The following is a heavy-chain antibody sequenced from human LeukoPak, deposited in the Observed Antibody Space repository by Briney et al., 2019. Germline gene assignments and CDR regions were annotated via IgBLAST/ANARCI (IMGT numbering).Heavy chain of an antibody. Sequence: GRSLRLSCAASGFTFSSYGMHWVRQAPGKGLERVSAISGSGGSTYYADSVKGRFTISRDNSKNTLYLQMNSLRAEDTAVYYCAKVAFGELLFHFDYWGQGTLVTVSS. J-gene: IGHJ4*02. CDR2: ISGSGGST. CDR3: AKVAFGELLFHFDY. V-gene: IGHV3-23*01. CDR1: GFTFSSYG. D-gene: IGHD3-10*01.